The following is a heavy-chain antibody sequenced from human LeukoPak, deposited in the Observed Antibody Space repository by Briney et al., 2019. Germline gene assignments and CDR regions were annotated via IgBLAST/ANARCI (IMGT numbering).Heavy chain of an antibody. CDR3: ATDSWDIVVVPAAMPLFDY. J-gene: IGHJ4*02. CDR1: GFTFSSYW. V-gene: IGHV3-7*03. D-gene: IGHD2-2*01. CDR2: IKQDGSEK. Sequence: GGSLRLSCAASGFTFSSYWMSWVRQPAGKGLAWVANIKQDGSEKYYEDSVKGRFTISRDNAKNSLYLQMNSLRAEDTAVYYCATDSWDIVVVPAAMPLFDYWGQGTLVTVSS.